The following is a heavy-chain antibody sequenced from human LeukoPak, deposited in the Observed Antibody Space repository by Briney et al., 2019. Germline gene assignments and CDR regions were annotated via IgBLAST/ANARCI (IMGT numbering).Heavy chain of an antibody. CDR2: IYHTGST. Sequence: SETLSLTCTVPGGSITNYYWSWVRQPPGQGLEWIAYIYHTGSTNYNPSFKSRVTISIDTSKNQFSLNLSSVTAADTAIYYCARGPTRYYFDYWGQGTLVTVSS. V-gene: IGHV4-59*01. CDR1: GGSITNYY. J-gene: IGHJ4*02. CDR3: ARGPTRYYFDY.